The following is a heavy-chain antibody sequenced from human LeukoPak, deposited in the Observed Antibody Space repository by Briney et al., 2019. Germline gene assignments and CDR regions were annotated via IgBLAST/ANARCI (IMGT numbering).Heavy chain of an antibody. V-gene: IGHV4-59*01. Sequence: SETLSLTCTVSGGSISSYYWSWIRQPPGKGLEWIGYIYYSGSTNYNPSLKSRVTISVDTSKNQFSLKLSSVTAADTAVYYRARGYCSGGSCYSGWFDPWGQGTLVTVSS. D-gene: IGHD2-15*01. J-gene: IGHJ5*02. CDR1: GGSISSYY. CDR3: ARGYCSGGSCYSGWFDP. CDR2: IYYSGST.